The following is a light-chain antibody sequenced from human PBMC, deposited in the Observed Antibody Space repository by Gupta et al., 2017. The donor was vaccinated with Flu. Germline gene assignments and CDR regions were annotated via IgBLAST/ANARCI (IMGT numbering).Light chain of an antibody. CDR3: MQGSRWPWA. CDR2: HVS. J-gene: IGKJ1*01. V-gene: IGKV2-30*01. CDR1: QSLVYSDGNTY. Sequence: IYCRSSQSLVYSDGNTYLHWFQQRPGQSPRRLIYHVSHRESGVPDRFSGSGSGTDFTLKISRVEADDFGVYYCMQGSRWPWAFGQGTKVEIK.